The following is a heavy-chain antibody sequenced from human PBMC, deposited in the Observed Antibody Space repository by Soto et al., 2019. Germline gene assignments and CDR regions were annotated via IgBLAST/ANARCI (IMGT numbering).Heavy chain of an antibody. J-gene: IGHJ4*02. Sequence: GGSLRLSCSASGFTFSSYAMHWVRQAPGKGLEYVSAISSNGGSTYYADSVKGRFTISRDNSKNTLYLQMSSLRAEDTAVYYCVKDRPPISMVRGVIKAVTFDYWCQGPLVTVSS. CDR1: GFTFSSYA. V-gene: IGHV3-64D*08. CDR2: ISSNGGST. CDR3: VKDRPPISMVRGVIKAVTFDY. D-gene: IGHD3-10*01.